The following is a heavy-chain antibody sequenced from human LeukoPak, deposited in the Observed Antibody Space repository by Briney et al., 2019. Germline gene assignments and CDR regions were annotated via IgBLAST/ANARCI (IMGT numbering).Heavy chain of an antibody. V-gene: IGHV1-58*02. J-gene: IGHJ3*02. D-gene: IGHD3-10*01. CDR2: IAVGSDNT. Sequence: EASVKVSCKASGFTFTTSAMQWVRQARGQRLEWIGWIAVGSDNTNYAQKFQERVTITRDMSTSTAYMELSSLRSEDTAVYYCAREYYGSGSYHTGAFDIWGQGTMVTVSS. CDR3: AREYYGSGSYHTGAFDI. CDR1: GFTFTTSA.